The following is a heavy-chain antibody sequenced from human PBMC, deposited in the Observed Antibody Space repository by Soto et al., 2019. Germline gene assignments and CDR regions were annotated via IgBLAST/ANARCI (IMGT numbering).Heavy chain of an antibody. CDR2: LSYDGRNK. D-gene: IGHD2-15*01. V-gene: IGHV3-30*04. CDR1: GFTFSSYA. J-gene: IGHJ2*01. CDR3: ARYTWDLVVVVGASLHCYFEL. Sequence: QVQLVESGGGVVQPGRSLRLSCAASGFTFSSYAMHCVRQAPGKGLEWLAVLSYDGRNKYYADSVKGRFTISRDNSKNTLYLQMNSLRAEDTAVYYGARYTWDLVVVVGASLHCYFELWGRGPLVTV.